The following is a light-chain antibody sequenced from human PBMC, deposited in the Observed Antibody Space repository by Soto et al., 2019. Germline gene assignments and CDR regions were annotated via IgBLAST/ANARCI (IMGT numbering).Light chain of an antibody. V-gene: IGKV1-17*03. Sequence: DIPMTQSPSAMSASVGDRVTITCRASQGISNYLAWFQQKPGKVPKRLIYGASNLQSGVPSRFSGSGSGTEFTLTITSLQPEDSATYYCLQHNDYPLTFGGGTKVEIK. CDR3: LQHNDYPLT. J-gene: IGKJ4*01. CDR1: QGISNY. CDR2: GAS.